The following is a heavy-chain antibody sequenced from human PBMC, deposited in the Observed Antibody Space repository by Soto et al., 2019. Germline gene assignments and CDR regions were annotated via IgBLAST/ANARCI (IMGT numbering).Heavy chain of an antibody. Sequence: QVQLVESGGGVVQPGRSLRLSCAASGFTFSSYGMNWVRQAPGKGLEWVAVIWCDGSNKYYADSVKGRFTISRDNSKNTLYFQRNSVRVEYTGGYYCAREPRYCDPGFDYWGQGTLVTVSS. D-gene: IGHD4-17*01. CDR2: IWCDGSNK. CDR1: GFTFSSYG. J-gene: IGHJ4*02. V-gene: IGHV3-33*01. CDR3: AREPRYCDPGFDY.